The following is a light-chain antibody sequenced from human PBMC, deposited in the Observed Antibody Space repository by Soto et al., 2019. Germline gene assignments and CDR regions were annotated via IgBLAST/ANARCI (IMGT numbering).Light chain of an antibody. CDR1: SGDIGGYDY. V-gene: IGLV2-14*03. J-gene: IGLJ2*01. CDR2: DVS. Sequence: QSALTQPASVSGSPGQSITISCTGTSGDIGGYDYVSWYQQHPGKVPKLIIFDVSNRPSGVSNRFSGSKSGDTASLTISGLQAEDEADYYCSSYRSSSTFVVFGGGTKLTVL. CDR3: SSYRSSSTFVV.